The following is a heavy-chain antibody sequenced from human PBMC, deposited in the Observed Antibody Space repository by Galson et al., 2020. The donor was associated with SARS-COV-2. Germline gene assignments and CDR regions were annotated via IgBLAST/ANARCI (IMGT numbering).Heavy chain of an antibody. CDR1: GFTFSSYA. Sequence: GGSLRLSCAASGFTFSSYAMSWVRQAPGKGLEWVSAISGSGGSTYYADSVKGRFTISRDNSKNTLYLQMNSLRAEDTAVYYCAKETNLEVVITSRLSENYYYGMDVWGQGTTVTVSS. CDR2: ISGSGGST. J-gene: IGHJ6*02. CDR3: AKETNLEVVITSRLSENYYYGMDV. D-gene: IGHD3-22*01. V-gene: IGHV3-23*01.